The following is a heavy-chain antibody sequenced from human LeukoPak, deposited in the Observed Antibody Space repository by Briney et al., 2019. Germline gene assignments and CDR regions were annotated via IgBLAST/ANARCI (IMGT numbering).Heavy chain of an antibody. CDR1: GFTFSSYT. CDR2: IGTSSTTI. V-gene: IGHV3-48*01. J-gene: IGHJ6*03. CDR3: ARFAAGGSYYYYMDV. D-gene: IGHD6-25*01. Sequence: GSLRLSCSASGFTFSSYTMNWVRQPPGKGLEWVSNIGTSSTTIYYADSVKGRFTISRDNAKNSLYLQMNSLRADDTAVYYCARFAAGGSYYYYMDVWGKGTTVTVSS.